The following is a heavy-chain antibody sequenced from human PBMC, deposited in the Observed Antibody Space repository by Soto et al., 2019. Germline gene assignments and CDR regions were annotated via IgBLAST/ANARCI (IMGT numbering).Heavy chain of an antibody. CDR2: IIPIFGTA. D-gene: IGHD1-26*01. J-gene: IGHJ6*02. V-gene: IGHV1-69*01. Sequence: SVKVSFKASGGTFSSYAISWVRQAPGQGLEWMGGIIPIFGTANYAQKFQGRVTITADESTSTAYMELSSLRSEDTAVYYCERVGATTMVAYYYYGMDVWGQGTTVTVSS. CDR1: GGTFSSYA. CDR3: ERVGATTMVAYYYYGMDV.